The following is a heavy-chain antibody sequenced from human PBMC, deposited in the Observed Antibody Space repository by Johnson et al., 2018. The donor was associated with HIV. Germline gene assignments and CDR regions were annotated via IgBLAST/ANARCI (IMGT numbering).Heavy chain of an antibody. CDR1: GITFDDYG. V-gene: IGHV3-20*04. Sequence: VHLVESGGGVVRPGGSLRLSCAASGITFDDYGMSWVRQAPGKGLEWVSGINWNGGSTGYADSVKGRFTISRDNAKNSLYLKMNSLRAEDTALYYCAKDRSYYSYLDAFDIWGQGTLVTVSS. CDR3: AKDRSYYSYLDAFDI. CDR2: INWNGGST. D-gene: IGHD1-26*01. J-gene: IGHJ3*02.